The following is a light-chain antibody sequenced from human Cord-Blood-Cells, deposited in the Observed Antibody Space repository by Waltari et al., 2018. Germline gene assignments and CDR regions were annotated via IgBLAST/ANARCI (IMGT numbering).Light chain of an antibody. CDR2: EGS. CDR1: SSDVGSYNL. J-gene: IGLJ1*01. V-gene: IGLV2-23*01. Sequence: QSALTQPASVSGPPGQSITISCTGTSSDVGSYNLVSWYQQHPGNAPQLMIYEGSKRPSVVSNCFSGTKADNTASLTIAGLQAEDDADYYCCSYASSSTFYVFGTGTKVTVL. CDR3: CSYASSSTFYV.